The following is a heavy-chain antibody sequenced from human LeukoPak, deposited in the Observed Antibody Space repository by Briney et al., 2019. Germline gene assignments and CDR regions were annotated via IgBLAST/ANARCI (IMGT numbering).Heavy chain of an antibody. D-gene: IGHD1-26*01. J-gene: IGHJ3*02. CDR3: ARDWVGVHAFDI. V-gene: IGHV3-66*01. CDR2: IYSGGST. Sequence: GGSLRLSCAASGFTVSSNYMSWVRQAPGKGLEWVSVIYSGGSTYYADSVKGRSTISRDNPKNTLYLQMNSLRAEDTAVYYCARDWVGVHAFDIWGQGTMVTVSS. CDR1: GFTVSSNY.